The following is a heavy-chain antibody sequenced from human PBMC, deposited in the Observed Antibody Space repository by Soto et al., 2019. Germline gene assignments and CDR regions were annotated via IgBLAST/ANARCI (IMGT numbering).Heavy chain of an antibody. CDR1: GFTFSSFA. Sequence: GGSLRLSCAASGFTFSSFAMHWVRQAPGKGLEWVAAIYYDGNNKYYEDSVKGRFTISRDNSKNTLYLQMNSLRADDTAVYYCARDACSGGSCYSVRVYYFCGMDVWGQGTTVTAP. CDR2: IYYDGNNK. CDR3: ARDACSGGSCYSVRVYYFCGMDV. D-gene: IGHD2-15*01. J-gene: IGHJ6*02. V-gene: IGHV3-33*01.